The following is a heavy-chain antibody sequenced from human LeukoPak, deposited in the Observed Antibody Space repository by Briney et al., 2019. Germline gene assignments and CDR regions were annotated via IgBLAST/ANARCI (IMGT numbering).Heavy chain of an antibody. D-gene: IGHD6-19*01. J-gene: IGHJ4*02. CDR2: VNSDGSST. CDR3: ARSSYPYYFDY. CDR1: GFSFSSYW. V-gene: IGHV3-74*01. Sequence: GGSLRLSCGASGFSFSSYWMHWVRQAPGKGLMWVSRVNSDGSSTTYADSVEGRFTISRDNARNTLYLQMNSLRAEDTAVYYCARSSYPYYFDYWGQGTLVTVSS.